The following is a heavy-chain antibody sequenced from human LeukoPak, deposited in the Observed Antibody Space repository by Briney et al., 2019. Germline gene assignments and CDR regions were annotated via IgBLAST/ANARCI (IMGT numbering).Heavy chain of an antibody. CDR2: ISSSSSYI. CDR1: GFTVSSNY. Sequence: GGSLRLSCAASGFTVSSNYMSWVRQAPGKGLEWVSSISSSSSYIYYADSVKGRFTISRDNAKNSLYLQMNSLRAEDTAVYYCARRRHAYYYDSSGHFDYWGQGTLVTVSS. D-gene: IGHD3-22*01. J-gene: IGHJ4*02. V-gene: IGHV3-21*01. CDR3: ARRRHAYYYDSSGHFDY.